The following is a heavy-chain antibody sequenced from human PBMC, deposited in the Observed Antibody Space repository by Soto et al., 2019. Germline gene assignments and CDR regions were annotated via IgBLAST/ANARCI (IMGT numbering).Heavy chain of an antibody. CDR1: GFTFSSYA. D-gene: IGHD3-22*01. CDR2: ISTNGGST. V-gene: IGHV3-64D*06. J-gene: IGHJ4*02. CDR3: VKGEYYYDSSGYYPFDY. Sequence: PGGSLRLSCSASGFTFSSYAMHWVRQAPGKGLEYVSSISTNGGSTHYADSVKGRFTISRDNSKNTQYLQMSSLRADDTAVYYCVKGEYYYDSSGYYPFDYGGQGTLVTVSS.